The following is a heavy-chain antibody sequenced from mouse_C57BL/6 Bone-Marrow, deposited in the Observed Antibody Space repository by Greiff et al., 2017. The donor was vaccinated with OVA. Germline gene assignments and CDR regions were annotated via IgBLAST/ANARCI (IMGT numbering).Heavy chain of an antibody. D-gene: IGHD1-1*01. V-gene: IGHV1-69*01. CDR2: IDPSDSYT. Sequence: QVQLQQPGAELVMPGASVKLSCKASGYTFTSYWMHWVKQRPGQGLEWIGEIDPSDSYTNYNQKLKGKSTLTVDKSSSTAYRQLSSLTSEDSAVYYCASGSSPYYAMDYWGQGTSVTVSS. CDR1: GYTFTSYW. J-gene: IGHJ4*01. CDR3: ASGSSPYYAMDY.